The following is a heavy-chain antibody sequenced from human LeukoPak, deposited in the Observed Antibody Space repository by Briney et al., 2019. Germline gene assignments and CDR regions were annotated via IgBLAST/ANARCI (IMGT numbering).Heavy chain of an antibody. CDR3: ARDYCRTTSCLES. CDR2: IWPDGSNK. CDR1: GFTFNSYG. D-gene: IGHD2-2*01. V-gene: IGHV3-33*01. Sequence: GGSLRLSCAASGFTFNSYGMFWVRQAPGKGLERVAFIWPDGSNKLYGDSVKGRFTISRDNSKNTVYLQMNSLRAEDTAVYYCARDYCRTTSCLESWGQGTLVTVSS. J-gene: IGHJ4*02.